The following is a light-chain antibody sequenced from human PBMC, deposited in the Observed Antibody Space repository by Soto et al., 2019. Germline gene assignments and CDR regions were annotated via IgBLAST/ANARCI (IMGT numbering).Light chain of an antibody. CDR3: YQYDSSPWT. CDR2: DTS. J-gene: IGKJ1*01. Sequence: EIIMTQSPATLSVSPGEGVTLSCRASQGIGDTLAWYQHKPGQTPRLLIYDTSARATGVPARFSGSRSGTEFTLTISRLEPEDFAVYFCYQYDSSPWTVGQGTKVDIK. CDR1: QGIGDT. V-gene: IGKV3-15*01.